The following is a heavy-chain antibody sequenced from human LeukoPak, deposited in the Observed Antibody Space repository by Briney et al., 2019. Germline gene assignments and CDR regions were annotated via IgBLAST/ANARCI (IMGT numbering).Heavy chain of an antibody. CDR2: IYHSGNT. CDR3: ATADHGSGSYFDY. J-gene: IGHJ4*02. V-gene: IGHV4-39*01. CDR1: GGSISSRTYY. Sequence: SETLSLTCTVSGGSISSRTYYWGWIRQPPGKGLEWIGTIYHSGNTYYNPSLASRVIILVDTSKNEFSLQLGSVTAADTAVYYCATADHGSGSYFDYWGQGTLVTVSS. D-gene: IGHD3-10*01.